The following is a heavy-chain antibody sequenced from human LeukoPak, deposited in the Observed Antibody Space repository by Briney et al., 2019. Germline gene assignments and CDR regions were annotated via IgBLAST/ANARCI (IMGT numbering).Heavy chain of an antibody. J-gene: IGHJ4*02. V-gene: IGHV3-23*01. Sequence: GGSLRLSCAASGFTFSSYAMNWVRQAPGKGLEWVSAIRSGGGDTYYADSVKGRFTIFRDNSKNTLSLQMNSLTVEDTAVYYCAKASAITVAGRYFDYWGQGTLVTVSS. D-gene: IGHD6-19*01. CDR1: GFTFSSYA. CDR2: IRSGGGDT. CDR3: AKASAITVAGRYFDY.